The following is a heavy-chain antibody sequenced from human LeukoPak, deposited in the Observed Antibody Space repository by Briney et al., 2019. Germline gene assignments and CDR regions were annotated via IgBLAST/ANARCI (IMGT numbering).Heavy chain of an antibody. Sequence: SETLSLTCTVSGGSISSYYWSWIRQPPGKGLEWIGYIYYSGSTNYNPSLKSRVTISVDTSKNQFSLKLSSVTAADTAVYYCARRGYYYDSSSLDYWGQGTLVTVSS. V-gene: IGHV4-59*01. CDR3: ARRGYYYDSSSLDY. CDR2: IYYSGST. CDR1: GGSISSYY. J-gene: IGHJ4*02. D-gene: IGHD3-22*01.